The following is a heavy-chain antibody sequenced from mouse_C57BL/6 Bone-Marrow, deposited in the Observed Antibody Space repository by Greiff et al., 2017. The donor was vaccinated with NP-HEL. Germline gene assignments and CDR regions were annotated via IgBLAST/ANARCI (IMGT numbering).Heavy chain of an antibody. CDR1: GFTFSSYT. CDR3: ARHSAYYSKTWFAY. Sequence: EVMLVESGGGLVKPGGSLKLSCAASGFTFSSYTMSWVRQTPEKRLEWVATISGGGGNIYYPDSVKGRFTISRDNAKNTLYLQMSSLRSEDTALYYCARHSAYYSKTWFAYWGQGTLVTVSA. CDR2: ISGGGGNI. J-gene: IGHJ3*01. V-gene: IGHV5-9*01. D-gene: IGHD2-5*01.